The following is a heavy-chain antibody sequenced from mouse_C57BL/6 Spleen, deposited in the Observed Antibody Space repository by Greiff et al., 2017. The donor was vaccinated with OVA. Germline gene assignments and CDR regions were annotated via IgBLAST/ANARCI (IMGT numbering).Heavy chain of an antibody. CDR2: IHPNSGSN. CDR1: GYTFTSYW. Sequence: QVQLQQPGAELVKPGASVKLSCKASGYTFTSYWMHWVKQRPGQGLEWIGMIHPNSGSNNYNEKFKSKATLTVDKSSSTAYMQLSSLTSEDSAVYYCARGYYDYENFDYWGQGTTLTVSS. V-gene: IGHV1-64*01. J-gene: IGHJ2*01. D-gene: IGHD2-4*01. CDR3: ARGYYDYENFDY.